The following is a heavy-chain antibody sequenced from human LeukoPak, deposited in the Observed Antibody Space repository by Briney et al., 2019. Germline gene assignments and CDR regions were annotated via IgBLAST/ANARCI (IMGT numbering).Heavy chain of an antibody. CDR1: GGSISSYY. J-gene: IGHJ5*02. CDR3: ARDPGLMIGELFSWFDP. D-gene: IGHD3-10*02. V-gene: IGHV4-4*07. Sequence: SETLSLTCTVSGGSISSYYWSWIRQPAGKGLEWIGRIYTSGSTNYNPSLKSRVTMSVDTSKNQFSLRLSSVTAADTAVYYCARDPGLMIGELFSWFDPWGQGTLVTVSS. CDR2: IYTSGST.